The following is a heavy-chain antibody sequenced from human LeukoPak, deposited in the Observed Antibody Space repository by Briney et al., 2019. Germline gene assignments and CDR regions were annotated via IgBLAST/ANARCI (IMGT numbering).Heavy chain of an antibody. D-gene: IGHD2-2*01. CDR1: GYTFTGYY. CDR3: ARFEGYCSSTSCSGFDP. J-gene: IGHJ5*02. CDR2: INPNSGGT. V-gene: IGHV1-2*02. Sequence: GASVTVSCKASGYTFTGYYMHWVRQAPGQGLEWMGWINPNSGGTNYAQKFQGRVTMTRDTSISTAYMELSRLRSDDTAVYYCARFEGYCSSTSCSGFDPWGQGTLVTVSS.